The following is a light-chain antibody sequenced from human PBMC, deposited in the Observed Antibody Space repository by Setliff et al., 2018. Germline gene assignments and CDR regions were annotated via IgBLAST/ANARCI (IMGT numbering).Light chain of an antibody. CDR2: DVN. V-gene: IGLV2-14*03. CDR3: TSYASGSTYVV. J-gene: IGLJ2*01. Sequence: QSALAQPASVSGSPGQSITISCTGTSSDIGAYNYVSWYQEHPRQAPKLMIYDVNKRPSGVSYRFSGSKSGNTASLTISGLKAGDEADYFCTSYASGSTYVVFGGGTKVTVL. CDR1: SSDIGAYNY.